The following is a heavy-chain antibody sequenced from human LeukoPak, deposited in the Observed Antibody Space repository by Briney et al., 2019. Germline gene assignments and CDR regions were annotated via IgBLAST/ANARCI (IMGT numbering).Heavy chain of an antibody. D-gene: IGHD2-15*01. CDR2: ISSSSSTI. CDR1: GFAISSYS. Sequence: GGSLRLSCAASGFAISSYSMNWVRQVPGKGLEWVSYISSSSSTIYYADSVKGRFTISRDNAKNSLYLQMNSLRAEGTAVYYCARDGYCSGSSCYSTTDYWGQGTLVTVSS. V-gene: IGHV3-48*04. J-gene: IGHJ4*02. CDR3: ARDGYCSGSSCYSTTDY.